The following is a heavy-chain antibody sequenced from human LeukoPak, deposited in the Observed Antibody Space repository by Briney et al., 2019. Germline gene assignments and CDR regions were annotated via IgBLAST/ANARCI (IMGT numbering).Heavy chain of an antibody. V-gene: IGHV3-73*01. CDR1: GVTFSGSA. CDR2: IRSKANSYAT. D-gene: IGHD5-18*01. J-gene: IGHJ5*02. CDR3: TRHVGTGYSYGYYWFDP. Sequence: PGGSLRLSCAASGVTFSGSAMHWVRQASGKGLEWVGRIRSKANSYATAYAASVKGRFTISRDDSKNTAYLQMNSLKTEDTAVYYCTRHVGTGYSYGYYWFDPWGQGTLVTVSS.